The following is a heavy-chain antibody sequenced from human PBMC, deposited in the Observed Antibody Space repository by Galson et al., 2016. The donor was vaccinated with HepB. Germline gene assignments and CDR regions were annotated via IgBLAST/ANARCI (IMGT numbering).Heavy chain of an antibody. V-gene: IGHV3-48*01. D-gene: IGHD5-12*01. CDR2: ISSSSNTI. Sequence: SLRLSCAASGFTFSSYSMNWVRQAPGKGLEWVSYISSSSNTIYYADSVKGRFTISRDNAKNSLYLQISSLRAEDTAVYFCARDLRGYYGMDVWGQGTTVTVSS. J-gene: IGHJ6*02. CDR1: GFTFSSYS. CDR3: ARDLRGYYGMDV.